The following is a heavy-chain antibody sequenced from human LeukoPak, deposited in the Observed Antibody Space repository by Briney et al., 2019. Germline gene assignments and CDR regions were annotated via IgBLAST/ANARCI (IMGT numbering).Heavy chain of an antibody. D-gene: IGHD2-2*02. J-gene: IGHJ5*02. CDR1: GGSFSGYY. V-gene: IGHV4-34*01. CDR3: ARGRIVVVPAAIAPPSGWFDP. CDR2: INHSGST. Sequence: PSETLSLTCAVYGGSFSGYYWSWIRQPPGKGLEWIGEINHSGSTNYNPSLKSRVTISVDTSKNQFSLKLSSVTAADTAVYYCARGRIVVVPAAIAPPSGWFDPWGQGTLVTVSS.